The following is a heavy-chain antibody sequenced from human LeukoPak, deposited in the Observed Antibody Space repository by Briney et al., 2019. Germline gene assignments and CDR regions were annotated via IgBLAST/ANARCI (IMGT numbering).Heavy chain of an antibody. D-gene: IGHD6-19*01. CDR2: INPNSGGT. V-gene: IGHV1-2*02. CDR1: GYTFTGYY. CDR3: ARDGDRYSSGWLHDY. Sequence: ASVKVSCKASGYTFTGYYMHWVRQAPGQGLEWMGWINPNSGGTNYAQKFQGRVTMTRDTSISTAYMELSRLRSDDTAVYYCARDGDRYSSGWLHDYWGQGTLVTVFS. J-gene: IGHJ4*02.